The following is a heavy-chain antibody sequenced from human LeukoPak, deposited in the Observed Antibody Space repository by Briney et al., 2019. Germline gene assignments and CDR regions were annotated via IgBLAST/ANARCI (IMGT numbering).Heavy chain of an antibody. CDR1: GGSFSGYC. D-gene: IGHD3-22*01. V-gene: IGHV4-34*01. Sequence: PSETLSLTCAVYGGSFSGYCWSWIRQPPGKGLEWIGEINHSGSTNYNPSLKSRVTISVDTSKNQFSLKLSSVTAADTAVYYCARDYDSSGYYGNDAFDIWGQGTMVTVSS. CDR3: ARDYDSSGYYGNDAFDI. CDR2: INHSGST. J-gene: IGHJ3*02.